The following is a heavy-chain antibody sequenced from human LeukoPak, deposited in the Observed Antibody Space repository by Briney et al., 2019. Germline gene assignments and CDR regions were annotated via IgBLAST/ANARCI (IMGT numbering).Heavy chain of an antibody. V-gene: IGHV1-18*01. CDR2: ISAYNGNT. J-gene: IGHJ6*02. CDR1: GYTFTSYG. Sequence: GASVKVSCKASGYTFTSYGISWVRQAPGQGLEWMGWISAYNGNTNYAQKLQGRVTMTTDTSMSTAYMELRSLRSDDTAVYYCAIDLSLIAVAGTSYYYYYYGMDVWGQGTTVTVSS. D-gene: IGHD6-19*01. CDR3: AIDLSLIAVAGTSYYYYYYGMDV.